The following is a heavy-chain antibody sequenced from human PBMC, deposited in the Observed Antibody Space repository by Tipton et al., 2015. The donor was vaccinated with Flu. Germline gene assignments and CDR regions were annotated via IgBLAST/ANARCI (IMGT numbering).Heavy chain of an antibody. J-gene: IGHJ2*01. Sequence: TLSLTCTVSGDSVSYYYWNWIRQPPGKGLEWIGFSYYSGSTAYNPSLRSRVTISVDTSRNQFSLNLKSVTAADTALYYCATYLHWGRGTLVTVSS. CDR2: SYYSGST. D-gene: IGHD3-16*01. CDR1: GDSVSYYY. V-gene: IGHV4-59*02. CDR3: ATYLH.